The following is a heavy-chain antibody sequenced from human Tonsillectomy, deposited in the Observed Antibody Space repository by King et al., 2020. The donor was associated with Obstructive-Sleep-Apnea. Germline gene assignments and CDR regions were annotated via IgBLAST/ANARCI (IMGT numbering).Heavy chain of an antibody. J-gene: IGHJ4*02. V-gene: IGHV1-18*04. D-gene: IGHD3-22*01. CDR3: ARTPPNYYDSSGYYLFDF. Sequence: QLVQSGAEVKKPGASVKVSCKASGYTFTNYAVSWVRQAPGEGLEWMGWNSAYNVNTNYAQKLQGRVTMTTDTSTSTAYMELRSLRCDDTAVYYCARTPPNYYDSSGYYLFDFWGQGTLVTVSS. CDR2: NSAYNVNT. CDR1: GYTFTNYA.